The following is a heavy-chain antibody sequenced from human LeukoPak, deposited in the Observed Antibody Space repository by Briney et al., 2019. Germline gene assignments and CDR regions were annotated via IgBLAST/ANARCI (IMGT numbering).Heavy chain of an antibody. J-gene: IGHJ4*02. CDR2: IYWSDDK. D-gene: IGHD3-10*01. V-gene: IGHV2-5*01. CDR3: AHRPNYYGSGSYYF. Sequence: SGPTLVKPTQTLTLTCTFSGFSLSTSGVGVGWIRQPPGKALEWLALIYWSDDKQYSPSLRSRLTITKDTSKNQVVLTMTNMDPVDTATYYCAHRPNYYGSGSYYFWGQGTLVTVSS. CDR1: GFSLSTSGVG.